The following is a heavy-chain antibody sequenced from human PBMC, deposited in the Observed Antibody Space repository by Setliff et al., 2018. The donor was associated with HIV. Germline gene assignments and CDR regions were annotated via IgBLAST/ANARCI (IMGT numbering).Heavy chain of an antibody. D-gene: IGHD1-1*01. CDR3: ARHGDDMGADYFDL. CDR2: TYHTGTT. J-gene: IGHJ4*02. CDR1: GGSISSYY. V-gene: IGHV4-59*08. Sequence: SETLSLTCTVSGGSISSYYWSWIRRPPGGGLEWIGYTYHTGTTDYNPALKSRVTIFVDMSKNQFSLKVASVTAADTAMYYCARHGDDMGADYFDLWGLGILVTVSS.